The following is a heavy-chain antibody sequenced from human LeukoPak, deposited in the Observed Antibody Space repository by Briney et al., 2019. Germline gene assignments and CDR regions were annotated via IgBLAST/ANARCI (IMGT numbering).Heavy chain of an antibody. CDR1: GFTFSSYT. J-gene: IGHJ4*02. V-gene: IGHV3-21*01. D-gene: IGHD2-2*01. CDR3: ARDCFVVVPAAISLVCSADY. CDR2: ITSIGNYI. Sequence: PGGSLRLSCAASGFTFSSYTMNWVRQAPGKGLEWVSSITSIGNYIYYADSVKGRFTISRDNAKNSLYLQMNTLRAEDTAVYYCARDCFVVVPAAISLVCSADYWGQGTLVTVSS.